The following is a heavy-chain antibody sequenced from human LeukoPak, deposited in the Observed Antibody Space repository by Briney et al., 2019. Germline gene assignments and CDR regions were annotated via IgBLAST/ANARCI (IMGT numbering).Heavy chain of an antibody. CDR3: ARDRGTWNDDGFDY. D-gene: IGHD1-1*01. CDR2: INHSGTT. J-gene: IGHJ4*02. CDR1: IESFSDYY. Sequence: SETLSLTCTVYIESFSDYYWTWIRQPPGKGLEWIGEINHSGTTNYNPSLKSRVTMSVDTSKNQFSLKLSSVTAADTAVYYCARDRGTWNDDGFDYWGQGTLVTVSS. V-gene: IGHV4-34*01.